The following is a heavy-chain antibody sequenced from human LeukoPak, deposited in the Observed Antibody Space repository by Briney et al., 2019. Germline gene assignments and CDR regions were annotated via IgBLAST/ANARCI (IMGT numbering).Heavy chain of an antibody. CDR1: GFTFDDYG. Sequence: GGSLRLSCAASGFTFDDYGFSWVRQAPGKGLEWVCDLNYNGGGTGYADSVKGRFTVSRDNAKNTLYLQMNSLTADDTAMYYCARERIGGSLDYWGQGTLVTVSS. D-gene: IGHD1-26*01. V-gene: IGHV3-20*04. CDR2: LNYNGGGT. CDR3: ARERIGGSLDY. J-gene: IGHJ4*02.